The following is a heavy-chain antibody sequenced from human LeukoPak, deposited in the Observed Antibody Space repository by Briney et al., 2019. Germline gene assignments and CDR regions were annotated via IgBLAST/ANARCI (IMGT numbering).Heavy chain of an antibody. Sequence: GGSLRLSCAASGFTFNSYEMNWFRQAPGEGLEWVSYINSGGSAIYYADSVKGRFTISRDNAKNSLYLQMNSLRADDTAVYYCARKGDPSGLGYRGQGTLVTVSS. CDR3: ARKGDPSGLGY. J-gene: IGHJ4*02. D-gene: IGHD3-10*01. CDR2: INSGGSAI. V-gene: IGHV3-48*03. CDR1: GFTFNSYE.